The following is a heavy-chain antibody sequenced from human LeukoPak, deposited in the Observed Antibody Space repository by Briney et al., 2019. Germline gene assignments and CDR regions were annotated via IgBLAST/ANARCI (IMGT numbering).Heavy chain of an antibody. CDR2: INPKSGIT. D-gene: IGHD3-10*01. CDR3: ARRTVDTMVRGVSITASDAFDI. J-gene: IGHJ3*02. Sequence: ASVKVSCKASGYTFTGYYMHWVRQAPGQGLEWMGWINPKSGITNYPQKLQGRVTMTRDTSISTAYMELSRLRADDTAVYYCARRTVDTMVRGVSITASDAFDIWGQGTMVTVSS. V-gene: IGHV1-2*02. CDR1: GYTFTGYY.